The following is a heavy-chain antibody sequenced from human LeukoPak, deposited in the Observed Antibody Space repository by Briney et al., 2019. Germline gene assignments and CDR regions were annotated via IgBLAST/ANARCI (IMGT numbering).Heavy chain of an antibody. CDR2: IYFSGST. Sequence: SETLSLTCTVSGGSISSYYWSWIRQPPGKGLEWIGYIYFSGSTNYNPSLKSRVTISVDTSKNQFFLKLSSVTAADTAVYYCASILVFGKLYQIPNYWGQGTLVTVSS. D-gene: IGHD3-3*01. CDR1: GGSISSYY. J-gene: IGHJ4*02. CDR3: ASILVFGKLYQIPNY. V-gene: IGHV4-59*12.